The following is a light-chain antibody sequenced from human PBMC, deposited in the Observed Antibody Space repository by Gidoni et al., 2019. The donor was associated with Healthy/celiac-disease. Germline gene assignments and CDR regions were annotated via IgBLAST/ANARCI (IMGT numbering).Light chain of an antibody. Sequence: LSPGERATLSCRASQSVSSYLDWYQQKPGQAPRLLIYDASNRATGIPARFSGSGSGTDFTLTISSLEPEDFAVYYCQQRSNWPPWTFGQGTKVEIK. CDR1: QSVSSY. CDR2: DAS. J-gene: IGKJ1*01. V-gene: IGKV3-11*01. CDR3: QQRSNWPPWT.